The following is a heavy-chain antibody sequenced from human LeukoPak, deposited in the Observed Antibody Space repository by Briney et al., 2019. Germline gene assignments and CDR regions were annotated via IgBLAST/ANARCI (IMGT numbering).Heavy chain of an antibody. CDR3: ASSCGGGCPNDP. CDR2: INHSGST. CDR1: GGSFSGYY. J-gene: IGHJ5*02. D-gene: IGHD2-21*02. V-gene: IGHV4-34*01. Sequence: SETLSLTCAVYGGSFSGYYWSWIRQPPGKGLEWIGEINHSGSTNYNPSLKSRVTISVDTSKNQFSLNLSSVTAADTAVYYCASSCGGGCPNDPWGQGTLVTVSS.